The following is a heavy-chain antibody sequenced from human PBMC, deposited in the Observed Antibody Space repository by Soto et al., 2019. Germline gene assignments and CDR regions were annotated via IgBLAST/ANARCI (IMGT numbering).Heavy chain of an antibody. J-gene: IGHJ4*02. D-gene: IGHD6-13*01. CDR1: GYTFTVYY. CDR3: VLIAADNFDY. CDR2: INPNSGGT. V-gene: IGHV1-2*02. Sequence: ASVKVSCKASGYTFTVYYMHWVRQAPGQGLEWMGWINPNSGGTNYAQKFQGRVTMTRDTSISTAYMELSRLRSDDTAVYYCVLIAADNFDYWGQGTLVTVSS.